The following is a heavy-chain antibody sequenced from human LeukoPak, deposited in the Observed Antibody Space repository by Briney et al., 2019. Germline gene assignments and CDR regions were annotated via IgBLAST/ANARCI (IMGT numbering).Heavy chain of an antibody. CDR2: INPSGGGT. Sequence: ASVKVSCKASGYTFTSCYMHWVRQAPGQGLEWMGIINPSGGGTSYAQKFQGRVTMTRDTSTSTVYMELSSLRSEDMAVYYCARGRWDYDSSGYFDYWGQGTLVTVSS. V-gene: IGHV1-46*01. D-gene: IGHD3-22*01. CDR1: GYTFTSCY. J-gene: IGHJ4*02. CDR3: ARGRWDYDSSGYFDY.